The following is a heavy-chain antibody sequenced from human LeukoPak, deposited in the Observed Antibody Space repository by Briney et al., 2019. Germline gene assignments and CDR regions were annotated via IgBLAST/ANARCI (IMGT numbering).Heavy chain of an antibody. V-gene: IGHV4-39*01. Sequence: SETLSLTCIVSGGSIRNYNNYWGWIRQPPGKGLEWIGSVYYTGSTYYNPSLQSRITVSVATSKNQFSLKLSSVTAADTAVYYCASITYYYGSGRSYWGQGTLVTVSS. CDR3: ASITYYYGSGRSY. J-gene: IGHJ4*02. CDR1: GGSIRNYNNY. CDR2: VYYTGST. D-gene: IGHD3-10*01.